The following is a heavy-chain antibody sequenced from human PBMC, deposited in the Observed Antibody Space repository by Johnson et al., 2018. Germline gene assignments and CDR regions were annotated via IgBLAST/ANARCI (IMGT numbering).Heavy chain of an antibody. J-gene: IGHJ1*01. Sequence: QVQLVESGGAMVQPGRSLRLSCAASGFRFNIYGMHWVRQAPGKGPEWVAIISYDEKKKYYAYSVRDRFTISRDNSKNTLSLQMNGLRIEDTAIYYCAKARGGSIDDSWGQGTLVTVSS. V-gene: IGHV3-30*18. D-gene: IGHD3-16*01. CDR3: AKARGGSIDDS. CDR1: GFRFNIYG. CDR2: ISYDEKKK.